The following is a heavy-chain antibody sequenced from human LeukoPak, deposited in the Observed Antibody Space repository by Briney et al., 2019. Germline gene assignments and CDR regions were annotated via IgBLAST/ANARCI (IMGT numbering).Heavy chain of an antibody. V-gene: IGHV1-69*13. D-gene: IGHD5-18*01. Sequence: WASVNVSCKASGGTFSSYAISWVRQAPGQGLEWMGGIIPIFGTANYAQKFQGRVTITADESTSTAYMELSSLRSEDTAVYYCATHTRPGRGYSYGSLRRGVDYWGQGTLVTVSS. J-gene: IGHJ4*02. CDR2: IIPIFGTA. CDR3: ATHTRPGRGYSYGSLRRGVDY. CDR1: GGTFSSYA.